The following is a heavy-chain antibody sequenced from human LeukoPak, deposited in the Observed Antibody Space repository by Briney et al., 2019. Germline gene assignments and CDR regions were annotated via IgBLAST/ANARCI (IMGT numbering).Heavy chain of an antibody. Sequence: SETLSLTCAVSSGSISSYYWSWIRQPPGKGLEWIGYIYYSGSTNYNPSLKSRVTISVDTSKNQFSLKLSSVTAADTAVYYCVRHGTYCSSTSCPGWFDPWGQGTLVTVSS. V-gene: IGHV4-59*08. CDR1: SGSISSYY. D-gene: IGHD2-2*01. CDR3: VRHGTYCSSTSCPGWFDP. J-gene: IGHJ5*02. CDR2: IYYSGST.